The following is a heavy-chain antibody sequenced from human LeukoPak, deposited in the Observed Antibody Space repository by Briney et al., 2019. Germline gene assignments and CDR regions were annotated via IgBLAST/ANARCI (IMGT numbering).Heavy chain of an antibody. CDR2: IRSKATNYAT. CDR1: GFTFSGSA. Sequence: PGGSLRLSCAASGFTFSGSAVHWVRQASGKGLEWVGRIRSKATNYATAYAASVKGRFTISRDDSKNTAYLQMNSLKTEGTAVYYCTADYNYWGQGTLVTVSS. CDR3: TADYNY. V-gene: IGHV3-73*01. D-gene: IGHD4-11*01. J-gene: IGHJ4*02.